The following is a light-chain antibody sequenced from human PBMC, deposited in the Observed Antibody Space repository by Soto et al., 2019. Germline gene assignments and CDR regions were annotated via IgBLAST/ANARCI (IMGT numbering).Light chain of an antibody. CDR3: QQSSNWPPEIT. J-gene: IGKJ5*01. CDR1: QSVSSN. CDR2: GAS. Sequence: EIVMTQSPATLSVSAGERATLSCRASQSVSSNLAWYQQKPGQAPRLLIYGASTRATGIPARFSGSGSGTEFTLTISSLQSEDFAVYYCQQSSNWPPEITFGQGTRLEIK. V-gene: IGKV3-15*01.